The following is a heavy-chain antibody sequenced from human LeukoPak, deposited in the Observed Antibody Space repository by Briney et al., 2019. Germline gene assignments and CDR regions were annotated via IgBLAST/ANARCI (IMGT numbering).Heavy chain of an antibody. CDR1: GGSISSYY. J-gene: IGHJ6*03. CDR2: IYTSGST. CDR3: ARDRRSSWYRGYYYYYMDV. Sequence: EXLSLTXTVSGGSISSYYWSWIRQPAGKGLEWIGRIYTSGSTNYNPSLTSRGTMSVDTSKNQFSLKLSSVTAADTAVYYCARDRRSSWYRGYYYYYMDVWGKGTTVTVSS. D-gene: IGHD6-13*01. V-gene: IGHV4-4*07.